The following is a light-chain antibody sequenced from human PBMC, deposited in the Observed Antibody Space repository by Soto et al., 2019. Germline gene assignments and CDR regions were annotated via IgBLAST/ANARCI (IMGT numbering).Light chain of an antibody. CDR1: QRVSSTY. CDR2: DSF. Sequence: ENVLTQSPGTLSLSPGQRATLSCMASQRVSSTYLAWYQQKPGQAPKLLIFDSFKRATGIPDRFSGSGSGTDFSLTISRLQPDDFAVYYCQQFETSPWTFGQGTRVDMK. CDR3: QQFETSPWT. J-gene: IGKJ1*01. V-gene: IGKV3-20*01.